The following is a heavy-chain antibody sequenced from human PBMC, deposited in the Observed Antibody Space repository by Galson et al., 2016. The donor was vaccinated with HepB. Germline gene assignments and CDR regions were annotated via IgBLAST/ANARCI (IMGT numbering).Heavy chain of an antibody. V-gene: IGHV4-30-4*08. CDR2: IYYSGTT. CDR1: GGSISDSYYY. J-gene: IGHJ4*02. Sequence: TLSLTCSVSGGSISDSYYYWDWIRQPPGKGLEWIGYIYYSGTTYYNPSLKSRIAMSIDTSKDQFSLTMTSVTAADTAVYFCARLFVGWGHYRFDSWGQGCLLIVSS. CDR3: ARLFVGWGHYRFDS. D-gene: IGHD3-16*02.